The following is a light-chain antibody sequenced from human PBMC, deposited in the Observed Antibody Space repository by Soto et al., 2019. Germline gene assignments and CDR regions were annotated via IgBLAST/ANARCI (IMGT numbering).Light chain of an antibody. CDR3: RQYGRSSYT. J-gene: IGKJ2*01. Sequence: EIVLTQSPGTLSLSPGVRATLSCRASPRVSSPYLAWYQQNPGQAPRLLIYGASIRATGIPDRFSGSRSGTDFTLTISRLEPEDCAVSFCRQYGRSSYTFGLWTKLEIK. CDR2: GAS. V-gene: IGKV3-20*01. CDR1: PRVSSPY.